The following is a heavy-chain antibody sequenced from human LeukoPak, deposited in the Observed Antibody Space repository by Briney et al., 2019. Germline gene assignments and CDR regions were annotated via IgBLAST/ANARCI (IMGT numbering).Heavy chain of an antibody. CDR3: ARGGPFWRGYQDSYYYMDV. CDR1: GGSFSGYY. V-gene: IGHV4-34*01. J-gene: IGHJ6*03. D-gene: IGHD3-3*01. Sequence: SETLSLTCAVYGGSFSGYYWSWIRQPPGKGLEWIGEINHSGSTNYNPSLKSRVTISVDTSKNQFSLKLSSVTAADTAVYYCARGGPFWRGYQDSYYYMDVWAKGTTVTASS. CDR2: INHSGST.